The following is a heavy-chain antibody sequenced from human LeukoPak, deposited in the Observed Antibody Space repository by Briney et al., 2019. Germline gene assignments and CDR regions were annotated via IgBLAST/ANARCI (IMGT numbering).Heavy chain of an antibody. CDR2: ISGSGGST. D-gene: IGHD3-10*01. Sequence: GGSLRLSCAASGFTVSSNYMSWVRQAPGKGLEWVSAISGSGGSTYYADSVKGRFTISRDNSKNTLYLQMNSLRAEDTAVYYCAKDRLLWFGETFDYWGQGTLVTVSS. J-gene: IGHJ4*02. V-gene: IGHV3-23*01. CDR1: GFTVSSNY. CDR3: AKDRLLWFGETFDY.